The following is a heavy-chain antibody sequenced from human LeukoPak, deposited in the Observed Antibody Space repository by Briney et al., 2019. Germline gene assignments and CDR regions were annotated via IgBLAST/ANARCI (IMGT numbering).Heavy chain of an antibody. Sequence: GGSLRLSCAASGFTFSSYGMEWVRQAPGKGLEWLTVIWYDGSKKYYADSVKGRFTISRDNSNNMVDLQMNSLRVEDTAVYYCASGRRGIIAAGLDYWGQGTLVTVSS. V-gene: IGHV3-33*03. CDR1: GFTFSSYG. J-gene: IGHJ4*02. CDR2: IWYDGSKK. CDR3: ASGRRGIIAAGLDY. D-gene: IGHD6-13*01.